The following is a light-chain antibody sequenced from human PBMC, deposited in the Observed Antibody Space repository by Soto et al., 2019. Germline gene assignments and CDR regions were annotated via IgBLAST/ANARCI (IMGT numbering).Light chain of an antibody. J-gene: IGLJ1*01. V-gene: IGLV2-11*01. CDR3: CSYAGSYTYV. CDR1: SSDVGGYNY. CDR2: DVS. Sequence: QSVLTQPRSVCGSPGQSVTISCTGTSSDVGGYNYVSWYQQHPGKAPKLMIYDVSKRPSGFPDRFSGSKSGNTASLTLSGLQAEDEADYYCCSYAGSYTYVFGTGTKVTVL.